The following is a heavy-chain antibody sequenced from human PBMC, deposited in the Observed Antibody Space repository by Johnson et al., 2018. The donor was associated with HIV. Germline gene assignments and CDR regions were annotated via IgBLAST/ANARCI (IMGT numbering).Heavy chain of an antibody. J-gene: IGHJ3*02. Sequence: QVQLVAYGGGLVQPGGSLRLSCAASGFTFSSYAMHWVRQAPGKGLQWVAVMSFDETNSYDSDSVDVKGRFTISRDNSKNTLYLQMDSLRGEDTAVYYCARDKYCSGGSCYLDAFDIWGQGTMVIVSS. V-gene: IGHV3-30-3*01. D-gene: IGHD2-15*01. CDR1: GFTFSSYA. CDR2: MSFDETNS. CDR3: ARDKYCSGGSCYLDAFDI.